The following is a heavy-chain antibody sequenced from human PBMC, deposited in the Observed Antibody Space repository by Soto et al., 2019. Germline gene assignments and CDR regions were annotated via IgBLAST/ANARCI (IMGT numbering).Heavy chain of an antibody. V-gene: IGHV1-2*04. D-gene: IGHD3-22*01. CDR1: GYTFTGYY. J-gene: IGHJ4*02. CDR3: ARASLYYYDSSGYYTDY. Sequence: ASVKVSCKASGYTFTGYYMHWVRQAPGQGLEWMGGINPNSGGANYAQKFQGWVTMTRDTSISTAYMELSRLRSDDTDVYYCARASLYYYDSSGYYTDYWGQGTLVTVSS. CDR2: INPNSGGA.